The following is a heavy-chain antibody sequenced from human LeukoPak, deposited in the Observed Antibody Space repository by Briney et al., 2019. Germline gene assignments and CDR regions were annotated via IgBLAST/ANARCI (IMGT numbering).Heavy chain of an antibody. J-gene: IGHJ4*02. CDR2: ISGSGGST. Sequence: PGGSLRLSCAASGFTFSSYAMSWLRQAPGKGLEWVSAISGSGGSTYYADSVKGRFTISRDNSKNTLYLQMNSLRAEDTAVYYCAKAFPRYCSSTSCPVYYFDYWGQGTLVTVSS. D-gene: IGHD2-2*01. CDR3: AKAFPRYCSSTSCPVYYFDY. V-gene: IGHV3-23*01. CDR1: GFTFSSYA.